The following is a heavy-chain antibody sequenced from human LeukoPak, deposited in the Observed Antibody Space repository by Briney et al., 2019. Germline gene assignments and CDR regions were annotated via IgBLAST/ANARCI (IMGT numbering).Heavy chain of an antibody. J-gene: IGHJ4*02. Sequence: GGSLRLSCAASGFTFRTYAMSWVRQAPGKGLEWASSISGSGNRTFYADSVKGRFTISRDNSKITLYLLMNSLRAEDTAVYYCAKYADKGFDSWGQGTLVTVSS. CDR2: ISGSGNRT. V-gene: IGHV3-23*01. CDR1: GFTFRTYA. CDR3: AKYADKGFDS. D-gene: IGHD2-2*01.